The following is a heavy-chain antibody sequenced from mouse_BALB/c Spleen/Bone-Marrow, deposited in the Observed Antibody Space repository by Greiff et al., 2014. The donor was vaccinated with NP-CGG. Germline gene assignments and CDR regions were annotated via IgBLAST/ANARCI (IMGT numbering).Heavy chain of an antibody. CDR1: GFTFTDYF. CDR2: IRNKANGYTT. D-gene: IGHD5-1*01. Sequence: EVQLVESGGGLVQPGGSLRLSCTTSGFTFTDYFMTWVRQPPGKALEWLGFIRNKANGYTTEYNPSVKGRFTISRDTSQGILYLQMNTLRAEDSAIYCCARDYSGYFDFWGQGTTLTVSS. CDR3: ARDYSGYFDF. V-gene: IGHV7-3*02. J-gene: IGHJ2*01.